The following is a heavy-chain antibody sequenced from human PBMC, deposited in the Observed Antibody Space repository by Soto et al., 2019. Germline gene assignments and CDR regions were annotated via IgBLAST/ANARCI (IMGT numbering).Heavy chain of an antibody. V-gene: IGHV3-15*01. CDR2: IKSKSDGETA. J-gene: IGHJ4*02. CDR3: AITAMINRDSSTGFDY. Sequence: PWGSMRLSCAASGLTFSNVWMTWVRQAPGKGLEWVGRIKSKSDGETADVAAPVKARFTISRDDSKNTVFLEMNSLKSEDTALYYCAITAMINRDSSTGFDYWGRGTQVTVSS. CDR1: GLTFSNVW. D-gene: IGHD5-18*01.